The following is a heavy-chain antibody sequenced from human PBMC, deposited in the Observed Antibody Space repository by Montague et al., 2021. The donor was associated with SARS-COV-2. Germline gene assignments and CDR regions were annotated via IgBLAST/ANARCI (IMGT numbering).Heavy chain of an antibody. J-gene: IGHJ6*02. V-gene: IGHV3-7*01. CDR2: IKQDGSEK. CDR1: GFIFSRYC. CDR3: ARVSGVWFGELPRDYFYGMDV. D-gene: IGHD3-10*01. Sequence: SLRLSCAASGFIFSRYCMSWVRQAPGKGLEWVANIKQDGSEKFYVDSVKGRFTISRDNAKNSLFLQINSLRADDTAVYYCARVSGVWFGELPRDYFYGMDVWGQGRTVTVSS.